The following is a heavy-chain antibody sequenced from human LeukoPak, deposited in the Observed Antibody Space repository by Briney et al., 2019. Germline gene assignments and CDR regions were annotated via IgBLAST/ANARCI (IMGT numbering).Heavy chain of an antibody. J-gene: IGHJ4*02. CDR2: VFHTGST. D-gene: IGHD1-26*01. CDR1: GGSIDTYY. CDR3: ARMGGRYD. V-gene: IGHV4-59*12. Sequence: PSETLSLTCTVSGGSIDTYYWNWIRQPPGKGLEWIGYVFHTGSTNYNPSLKSRVTISVDTSKNQFSLKLSSVTAADTAVYYCARMGGRYDWGQGTLVTVSS.